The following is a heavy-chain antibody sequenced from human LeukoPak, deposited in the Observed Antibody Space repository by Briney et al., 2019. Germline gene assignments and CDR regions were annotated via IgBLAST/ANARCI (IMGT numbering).Heavy chain of an antibody. CDR2: GSTSGST. CDR3: ARDSYFGSGNYYIDY. Sequence: KPSETLSLTCTVSGASISSYYWGWIRQPAGKGLEWIGRGSTSGSTNYNPSLKSRVTMSVETSKNQFSLKLSSVTAADTAVYYCARDSYFGSGNYYIDYWGQGTLVTVSS. J-gene: IGHJ4*02. D-gene: IGHD3-10*01. CDR1: GASISSYY. V-gene: IGHV4-4*07.